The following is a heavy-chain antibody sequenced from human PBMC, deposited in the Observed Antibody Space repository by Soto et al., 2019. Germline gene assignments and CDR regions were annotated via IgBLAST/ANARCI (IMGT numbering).Heavy chain of an antibody. D-gene: IGHD6-19*01. CDR2: INPNSGGT. Sequence: ASVKVSCKASGYTFTGYYMHWVRQAPGQGLEWMGWINPNSGGTNYAQKFQGWVTMTRDTSISTAYMELSRLRSDDTAVYYCARAKDSSGWYLGGPYYYYDCGMDVWG. CDR3: ARAKDSSGWYLGGPYYYYDCGMDV. J-gene: IGHJ6*02. CDR1: GYTFTGYY. V-gene: IGHV1-2*04.